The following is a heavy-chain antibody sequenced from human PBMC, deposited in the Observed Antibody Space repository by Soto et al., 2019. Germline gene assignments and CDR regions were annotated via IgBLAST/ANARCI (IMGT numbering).Heavy chain of an antibody. Sequence: GESLKIFCKGLGYSFNAYWIAWVRQMPGKGLELIGVVYPDDSRTTYSPSYQGHVTISANKSINNAYLQWRPLKASDTAMYYCVRPKYGASLPVAHHWGQGTLVTVSS. D-gene: IGHD2-2*01. V-gene: IGHV5-51*01. CDR2: VYPDDSRT. CDR3: VRPKYGASLPVAHH. CDR1: GYSFNAYW. J-gene: IGHJ5*02.